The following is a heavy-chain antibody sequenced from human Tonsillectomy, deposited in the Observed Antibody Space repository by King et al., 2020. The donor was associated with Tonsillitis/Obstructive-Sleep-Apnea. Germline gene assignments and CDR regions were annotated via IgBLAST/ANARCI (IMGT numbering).Heavy chain of an antibody. CDR2: IYSGGST. J-gene: IGHJ5*02. CDR3: AREGKAYKYESSDRGRSDP. Sequence: VQLVESGGGLIQPGGSLRLSCAASGFSVSSNYMSWVRQAPGKGLQWVSVIYSGGSTYYADSVKGRFTISKDNSKNTGYLQMNSLRGEDTAVHYCAREGKAYKYESSDRGRSDPWRQGTLGTVSS. CDR1: GFSVSSNY. D-gene: IGHD3-22*01. V-gene: IGHV3-53*01.